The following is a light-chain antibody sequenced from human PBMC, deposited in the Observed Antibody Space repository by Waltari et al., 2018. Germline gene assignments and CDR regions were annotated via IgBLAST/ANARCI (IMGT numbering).Light chain of an antibody. J-gene: IGLJ3*02. V-gene: IGLV1-36*01. CDR1: SSNIQHNG. CDR3: AAWDDSLNGWV. Sequence: QSVLTQPPSVSEAPRQRVTISCSGTSSNIQHNGLNWYQQFPGTAPRLLVYQDDMVPSGVSDRFSGSKSGTSASLAISGLQSEDEADYYCAAWDDSLNGWVFGGGTKLTVL. CDR2: QDD.